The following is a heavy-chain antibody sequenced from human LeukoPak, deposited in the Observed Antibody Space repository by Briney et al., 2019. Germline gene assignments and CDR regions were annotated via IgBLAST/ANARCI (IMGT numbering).Heavy chain of an antibody. Sequence: SGTLSLTCIVSGGSISSLNLWSWLRQPPVKGLEWIGEIYLGGTTNFNPSLKSRVTILIDKSKNQLSLQLTSVTAADTAVYYCAGLEGRYSTDWFYFFDYWGQGALVTVSS. D-gene: IGHD6-19*01. CDR2: IYLGGTT. J-gene: IGHJ4*02. CDR1: GGSISSLNL. V-gene: IGHV4-4*02. CDR3: AGLEGRYSTDWFYFFDY.